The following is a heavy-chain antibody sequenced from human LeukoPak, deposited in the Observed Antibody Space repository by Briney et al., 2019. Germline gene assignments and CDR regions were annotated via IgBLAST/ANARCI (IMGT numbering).Heavy chain of an antibody. CDR2: INHSGST. V-gene: IGHV4-34*01. CDR1: GGSISSYY. Sequence: KPSETLSLTCTVSGGSISSYYWSWIRQPPGKGLEWIGEINHSGSTNYNPSLKSRVTISVDTSKNQFSLKLSSVTAADTAVYYCARLHCSGGSCYLYFDYWGQGTLVTVSS. D-gene: IGHD2-15*01. CDR3: ARLHCSGGSCYLYFDY. J-gene: IGHJ4*02.